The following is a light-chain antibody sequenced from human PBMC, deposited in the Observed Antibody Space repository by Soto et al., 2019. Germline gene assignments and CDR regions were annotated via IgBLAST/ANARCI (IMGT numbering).Light chain of an antibody. CDR1: QDIRDD. V-gene: IGKV1-6*01. J-gene: IGKJ2*03. CDR3: LQDYAFPYS. Sequence: AIQMTQSPSSLSASVGDRVTITCRASQDIRDDLGWYQQKPGKAPKVLIYAAYTLQSGVPSRFRGSRSGTDVTLTIRSLLPEDFATYYCLQDYAFPYSFCQGTKVEIK. CDR2: AAY.